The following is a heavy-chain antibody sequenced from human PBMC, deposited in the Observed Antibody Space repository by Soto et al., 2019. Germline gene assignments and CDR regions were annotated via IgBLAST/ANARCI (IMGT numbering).Heavy chain of an antibody. CDR3: AKDHLETTVTTPSY. Sequence: QVQLVESGGGVVQPGRSLRLSCAASGFTFSSYGMHWVRQAPGKGLEWVAGISYDGNNKYYADSVKGRFTISRDNFKNTLYLKMDRLRAEDTAMYYCAKDHLETTVTTPSYWGQGTLVTVSS. V-gene: IGHV3-30*18. CDR2: ISYDGNNK. D-gene: IGHD4-17*01. J-gene: IGHJ4*02. CDR1: GFTFSSYG.